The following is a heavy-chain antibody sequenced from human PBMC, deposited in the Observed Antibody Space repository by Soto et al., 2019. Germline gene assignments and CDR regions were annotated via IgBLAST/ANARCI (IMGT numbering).Heavy chain of an antibody. CDR3: AREAYYNVLSCFDY. D-gene: IGHD2-21*01. Sequence: ASVKVSCKASGYSFINYAIYWVRQAPGQRLEWMGRINIGDGNTKYSQRFQGRVTITRDTSASTAYMDLSSLTSEDTATYYCAREAYYNVLSCFDYWGQGALVTVSS. CDR1: GYSFINYA. J-gene: IGHJ4*02. CDR2: INIGDGNT. V-gene: IGHV1-3*04.